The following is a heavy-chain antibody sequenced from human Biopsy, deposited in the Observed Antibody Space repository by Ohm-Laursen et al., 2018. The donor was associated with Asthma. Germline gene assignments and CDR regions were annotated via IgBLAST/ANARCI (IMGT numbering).Heavy chain of an antibody. D-gene: IGHD3-9*01. CDR1: GASINSGGYS. Sequence: TLSLTCAVSGASINSGGYSWDWVRQPPGKGPGFIGYLFPSGATHYNPSLKSRVTISVDRSQRQFSLKVNSVTAADTAVYYCARMNTLIQAANYFSYAMDVWGQGTTVTVSS. J-gene: IGHJ6*02. CDR2: LFPSGAT. V-gene: IGHV4-30-2*01. CDR3: ARMNTLIQAANYFSYAMDV.